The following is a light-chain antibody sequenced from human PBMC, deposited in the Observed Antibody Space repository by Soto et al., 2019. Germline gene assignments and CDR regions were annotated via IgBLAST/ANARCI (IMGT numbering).Light chain of an antibody. Sequence: EIVLSQSPGTLSLSPGERATLSCRASQSVSSSYLAWYQQKPGQAPRLLIYGASLRATGIPDRFSGSGSGTGFTLTISRLEPEDFAVYYCQQYGSSPRTFGQGTKVEIK. V-gene: IGKV3-20*01. CDR3: QQYGSSPRT. CDR2: GAS. J-gene: IGKJ1*01. CDR1: QSVSSSY.